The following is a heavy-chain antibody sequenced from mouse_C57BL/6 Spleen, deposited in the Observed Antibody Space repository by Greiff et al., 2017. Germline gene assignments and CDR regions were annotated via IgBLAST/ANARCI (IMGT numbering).Heavy chain of an antibody. CDR2: IYPGSGST. D-gene: IGHD2-5*01. CDR1: GYTFTSYW. V-gene: IGHV1-55*01. Sequence: QVQLKQPGAELVKPGASVKMSCKASGYTFTSYWITWVKQRPGQGLEWIGDIYPGSGSTNYNEKFKSKATLTVDTSSSTAYMQLSSLTSEDSAVYYCARNEDYSNFPDYYAMDYWGQGTSVTVSS. CDR3: ARNEDYSNFPDYYAMDY. J-gene: IGHJ4*01.